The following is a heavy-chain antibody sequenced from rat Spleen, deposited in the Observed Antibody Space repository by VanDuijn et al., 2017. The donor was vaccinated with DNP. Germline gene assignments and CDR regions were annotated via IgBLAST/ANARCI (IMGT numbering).Heavy chain of an antibody. D-gene: IGHD5-1*01. V-gene: IGHV3-3*01. CDR2: IDSAGST. Sequence: DVQLQESGPGLVKPSQSLSLTCSVTGYSITNDYRWNWIRKFPGNELEWMGYIDSAGSTNYNPSLKSRFSITRDTSKNQFFLQVTSVRNEDTATYYCAIQLGVFDYWGQGIMVIVSS. J-gene: IGHJ2*01. CDR3: AIQLGVFDY. CDR1: GYSITNDYR.